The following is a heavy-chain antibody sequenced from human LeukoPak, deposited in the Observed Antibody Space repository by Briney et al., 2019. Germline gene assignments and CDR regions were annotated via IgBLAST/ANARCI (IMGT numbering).Heavy chain of an antibody. CDR1: GGSISSGGYS. Sequence: PSQTLSLTCAVSGGSISSGGYSWSWIRQPPGKGLEWIGYIYQSGTTYYNPSLKSRVTISVDRPKNQISLKLSSVTAADTAVYFCGRGGIAAAASGIDFWGPGTLVTVSS. J-gene: IGHJ4*02. D-gene: IGHD6-25*01. CDR3: GRGGIAAAASGIDF. CDR2: IYQSGTT. V-gene: IGHV4-30-2*01.